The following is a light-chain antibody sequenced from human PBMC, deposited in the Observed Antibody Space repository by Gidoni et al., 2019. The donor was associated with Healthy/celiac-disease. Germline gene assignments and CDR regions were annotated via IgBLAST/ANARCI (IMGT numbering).Light chain of an antibody. J-gene: IGKJ2*01. CDR1: QSVSSY. CDR3: QQRSNWPPGYT. V-gene: IGKV3-11*01. CDR2: DAS. Sequence: EIVLTQSPATLSLSPGERATLSCRASQSVSSYLAWYQQKPGQAPSLLIYDASNRATVIPARFSGSGSGTDFTLTISSLEPEDFAVYYCQQRSNWPPGYTFGQGTKLEIK.